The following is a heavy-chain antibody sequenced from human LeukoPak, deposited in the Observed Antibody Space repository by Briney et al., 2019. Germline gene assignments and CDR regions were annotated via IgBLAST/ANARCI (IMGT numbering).Heavy chain of an antibody. V-gene: IGHV4-4*07. CDR2: IHTSGST. CDR1: GGSISSYY. Sequence: SGTLSLTCAVSGGSISSYYWSWIRQPAGKGLEWIGRIHTSGSTNYNPSIKSRVTMSEDTSKNQFSLKLSSVSAADTAVYYCARDRYYYDSSGYYAWFDPWGQGTLVTVSS. D-gene: IGHD3-22*01. CDR3: ARDRYYYDSSGYYAWFDP. J-gene: IGHJ5*02.